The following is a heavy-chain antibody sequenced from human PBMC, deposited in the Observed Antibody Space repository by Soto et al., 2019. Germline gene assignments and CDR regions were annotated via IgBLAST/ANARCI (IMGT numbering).Heavy chain of an antibody. CDR3: ARVAARNYYYYGMDV. V-gene: IGHV1-69*01. CDR2: TIPIFGTA. D-gene: IGHD6-6*01. CDR1: GGTFSSYA. J-gene: IGHJ6*02. Sequence: SVKDSCKASGGTFSSYAISWVRQAPVQGLEWMGGTIPIFGTANYAQKFQGRVTITADESTSTAYMELSSLRSEDTAVYYCARVAARNYYYYGMDVWGQGTTVTVSS.